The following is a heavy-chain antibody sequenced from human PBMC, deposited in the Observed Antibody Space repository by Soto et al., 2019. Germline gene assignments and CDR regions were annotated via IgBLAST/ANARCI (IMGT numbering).Heavy chain of an antibody. CDR1: GFTFSGFD. Sequence: QAGGSLRLSCEASGFTFSGFDMHWVRQPTGKGLEWVSTIGTAGDTYYAVSVKGRFTISRDNAKNSLSLQMNSLRAGDTAVYFCARGQEVGAHFFDSRGQGTQVTVSS. CDR2: IGTAGDT. V-gene: IGHV3-13*01. CDR3: ARGQEVGAHFFDS. J-gene: IGHJ4*02. D-gene: IGHD2-15*01.